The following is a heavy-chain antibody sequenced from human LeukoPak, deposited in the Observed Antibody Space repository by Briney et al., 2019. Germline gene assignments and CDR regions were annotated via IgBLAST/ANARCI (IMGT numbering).Heavy chain of an antibody. Sequence: ESGPTLVKPTQTLTLTCTFSGFSLSTSGVGVGWIRQPPGKALEWLALIYWDDDKRYSPSLKSRLTITKDTSKNQVVLTMTNMDPVDTATYYCAHTGMYYYGSGSYYKDFDYWGQGTLVTVSS. CDR2: IYWDDDK. D-gene: IGHD3-10*01. J-gene: IGHJ4*02. V-gene: IGHV2-5*02. CDR3: AHTGMYYYGSGSYYKDFDY. CDR1: GFSLSTSGVG.